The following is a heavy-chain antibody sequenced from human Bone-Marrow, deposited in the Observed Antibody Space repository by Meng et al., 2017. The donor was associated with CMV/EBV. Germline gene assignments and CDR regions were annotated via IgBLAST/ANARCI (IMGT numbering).Heavy chain of an antibody. D-gene: IGHD2-2*01. CDR1: GFTFGDYA. CDR2: IRSKAYGGTT. J-gene: IGHJ4*02. CDR3: TTVGYCSSTSCSHFDY. V-gene: IGHV3-49*04. Sequence: GGSLRLSCTASGFTFGDYAMSWVRQAPGKGLEWVGFIRSKAYGGTTEYAASVKGRFTISRDDSKNTLYLQMNSLKTEDTAVYYCTTVGYCSSTSCSHFDYWGQGTLVTVSS.